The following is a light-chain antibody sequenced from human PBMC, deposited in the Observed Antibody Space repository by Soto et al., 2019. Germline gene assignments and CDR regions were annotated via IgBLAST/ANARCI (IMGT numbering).Light chain of an antibody. CDR2: GNS. CDR3: QSYDSSLSGCV. V-gene: IGLV1-40*01. Sequence: QSVLTQPHSVSGAPGQRVTISCTGSSSNIGAGYDVHWYQQLPGTAPKLLIYGNSNRPSGVPDRFSGSKSGTSASLAITGLQAEDEADYYCQSYDSSLSGCVFGGGTKLTVL. CDR1: SSNIGAGYD. J-gene: IGLJ2*01.